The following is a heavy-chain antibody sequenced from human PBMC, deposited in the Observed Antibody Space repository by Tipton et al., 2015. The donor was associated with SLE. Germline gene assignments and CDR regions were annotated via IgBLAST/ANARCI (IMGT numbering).Heavy chain of an antibody. CDR3: ARDLPDPGANSGGDCFSVFDI. D-gene: IGHD2-21*01. CDR1: GFTFSSYG. V-gene: IGHV3-33*01. Sequence: SLRLSCAASGFTFSSYGMHWVRQAPGKGLEWVAVIWYDGSNKYYADSVKGRFTISRDNSKNTLYLQMNSLRAEDTAVYYCARDLPDPGANSGGDCFSVFDIVGKGTVVTVSS. J-gene: IGHJ3*02. CDR2: IWYDGSNK.